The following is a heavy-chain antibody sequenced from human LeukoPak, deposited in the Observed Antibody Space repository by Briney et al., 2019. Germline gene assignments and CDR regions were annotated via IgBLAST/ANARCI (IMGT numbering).Heavy chain of an antibody. CDR1: GFTFSSYA. CDR3: ANDIVVVPAAKTFGY. Sequence: GGSLRLSCAASGFTFSSYAMSWVRQAPGKGLEWVSAISGSGGSTYYADSVKGRFTISRDNSKNTLYLQMNSLRAEDTAVYYCANDIVVVPAAKTFGYWGQGTLVTVSS. V-gene: IGHV3-23*01. CDR2: ISGSGGST. J-gene: IGHJ4*02. D-gene: IGHD2-2*01.